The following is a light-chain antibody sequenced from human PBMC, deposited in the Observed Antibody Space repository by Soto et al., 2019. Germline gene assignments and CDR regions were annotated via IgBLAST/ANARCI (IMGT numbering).Light chain of an antibody. J-gene: IGKJ4*01. Sequence: DIVMTQSPDSLVVSLGERATINCRSSQNILNSPDKRNYLAWYQQKSGQPTKLLIYWASTRESGVPVRCSGSRSGTDFSLTTSSLQPDDVAVYYCQQHYNAPQLTFGGGTKVEIK. CDR1: QNILNSPDKRNY. V-gene: IGKV4-1*01. CDR3: QQHYNAPQLT. CDR2: WAS.